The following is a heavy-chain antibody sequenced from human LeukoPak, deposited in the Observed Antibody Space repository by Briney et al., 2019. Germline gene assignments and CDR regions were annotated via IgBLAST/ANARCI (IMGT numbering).Heavy chain of an antibody. Sequence: SETLSLTCTVSGGSISSSSYYWGWIRQPPGKGLEWIGSIYYSGSTYYNPSLKSRVTISVDTSKNQFSLKLSSVTAADTAVYYCARHRGYYGSGSLLDYWGQGTLVTVSS. J-gene: IGHJ4*02. V-gene: IGHV4-39*01. CDR2: IYYSGST. D-gene: IGHD3-10*01. CDR3: ARHRGYYGSGSLLDY. CDR1: GGSISSSSYY.